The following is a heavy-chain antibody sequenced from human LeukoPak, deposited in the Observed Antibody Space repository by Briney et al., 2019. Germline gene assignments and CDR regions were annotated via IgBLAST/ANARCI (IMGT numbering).Heavy chain of an antibody. CDR1: GFTFSSHD. CDR3: AKEPYSGSQLLDY. CDR2: ITTSGGST. D-gene: IGHD1-26*01. Sequence: PGGSLRLSCAASGFTFSSHDMSWVRQAPGKGLEWVSAITTSGGSTYYADSVKGRFTISRDNYKNTLYLQMNSLTADDTALYYCAKEPYSGSQLLDYWGQGTLVTVSS. J-gene: IGHJ4*02. V-gene: IGHV3-23*01.